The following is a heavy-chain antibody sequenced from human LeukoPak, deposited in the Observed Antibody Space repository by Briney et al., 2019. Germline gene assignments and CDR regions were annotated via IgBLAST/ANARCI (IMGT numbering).Heavy chain of an antibody. J-gene: IGHJ4*02. CDR3: ARGLAVAGTPYYFDY. CDR1: GGSISSSSYY. D-gene: IGHD6-19*01. V-gene: IGHV4-39*07. CDR2: IYYSGIT. Sequence: PSETLSLTCSVSGGSISSSSYYWGWIRQPPGKGLEWIGSIYYSGITYYNPSLKSRVTISTDTSKNQFSLKLSSVTAADTAVYYCARGLAVAGTPYYFDYWGQGTLVTVSS.